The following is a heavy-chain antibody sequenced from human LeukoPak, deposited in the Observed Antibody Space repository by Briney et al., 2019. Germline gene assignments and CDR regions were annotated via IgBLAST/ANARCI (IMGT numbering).Heavy chain of an antibody. CDR3: ARGDSSASNWFDP. Sequence: SETLSLTCTVSGGSISSYYWNWIRQPPGRGREWIGYIYYSGSTNYNPSLKSRDAISVDTSKNQFSLKLRSVTAADTAVYYCARGDSSASNWFDPWGQGTLVTVSS. CDR1: GGSISSYY. D-gene: IGHD3-22*01. CDR2: IYYSGST. J-gene: IGHJ5*02. V-gene: IGHV4-59*01.